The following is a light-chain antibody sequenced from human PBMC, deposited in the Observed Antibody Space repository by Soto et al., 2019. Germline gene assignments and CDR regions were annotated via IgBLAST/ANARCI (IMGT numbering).Light chain of an antibody. CDR2: GDN. J-gene: IGLJ1*01. Sequence: QSVLTQPPSVSGAPGQRVAISCTGSSSNIGAEYDVHWYQQLPGTAPKRPIYGDNNRPSGVPDRFSGSKSGTSASLAITGLQPEDEADYYCQSYDSSLTTFVFGTGTKVTV. CDR3: QSYDSSLTTFV. V-gene: IGLV1-40*01. CDR1: SSNIGAEYD.